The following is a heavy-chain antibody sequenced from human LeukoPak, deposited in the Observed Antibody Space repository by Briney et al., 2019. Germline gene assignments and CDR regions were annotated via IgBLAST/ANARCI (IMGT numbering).Heavy chain of an antibody. CDR2: ISSSRNYI. Sequence: GGSLRLSCVASGFTFSSYTMNWVRQAPGKGLEWVSSISSSRNYIYYADSVKGRFTISRDNAKNSLYLQMNSLRAEDTAVYYCERGQLYYFGSSGSPGVFDIWGQGTMVTVSS. V-gene: IGHV3-21*01. CDR3: ERGQLYYFGSSGSPGVFDI. CDR1: GFTFSSYT. D-gene: IGHD3-22*01. J-gene: IGHJ3*02.